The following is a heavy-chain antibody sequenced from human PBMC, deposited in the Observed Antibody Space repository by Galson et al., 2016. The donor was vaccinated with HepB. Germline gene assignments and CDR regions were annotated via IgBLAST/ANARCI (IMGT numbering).Heavy chain of an antibody. Sequence: LRLSCAASGFTFSTYAMSWVRQAPGKGLEWVSAISISDTSTYYADSVKGRFTISRDNSRNTVYLQMNSLRAEDTAVYYCAGQPVYYSNNNWFDPWGQGTLVTVSS. V-gene: IGHV3-23*01. D-gene: IGHD4-11*01. J-gene: IGHJ5*02. CDR3: AGQPVYYSNNNWFDP. CDR2: ISISDTST. CDR1: GFTFSTYA.